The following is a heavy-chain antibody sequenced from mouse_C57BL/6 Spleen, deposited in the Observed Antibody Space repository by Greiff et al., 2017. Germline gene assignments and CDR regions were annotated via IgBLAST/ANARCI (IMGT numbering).Heavy chain of an antibody. CDR2: INPNNGGT. CDR3: ARSLYDNDEDYYAMDC. CDR1: GYTFTDYY. Sequence: EVQLQQSGPELVKPGASVKISCKASGYTFTDYYMNWVKQSHGKSLEWIGDINPNNGGTSYNQKFKGKATLTVDKSSSTAYMELRSLTSEDSAVYYCARSLYDNDEDYYAMDCWGQGASVTVSA. D-gene: IGHD2-4*01. J-gene: IGHJ4*01. V-gene: IGHV1-26*01.